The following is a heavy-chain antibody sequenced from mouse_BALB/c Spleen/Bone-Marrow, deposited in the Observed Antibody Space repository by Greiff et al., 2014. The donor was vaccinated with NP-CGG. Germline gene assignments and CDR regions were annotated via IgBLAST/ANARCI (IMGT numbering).Heavy chain of an antibody. CDR2: ISTYNGXX. Sequence: LQESGPEVVRPGVSVKISCKGSGYTFTDYAMHWVKQSHAKSLEWIGVISTYNGXXXXXXXXXXXXTMTVDKSSRTAYMELARLTSEDSAIYYCARGSSYSDYWRQGTTLTVPS. D-gene: IGHD1-1*01. CDR3: ARGSSYSDY. J-gene: IGHJ2*01. V-gene: IGHV1-67*01. CDR1: GYTFTDYA.